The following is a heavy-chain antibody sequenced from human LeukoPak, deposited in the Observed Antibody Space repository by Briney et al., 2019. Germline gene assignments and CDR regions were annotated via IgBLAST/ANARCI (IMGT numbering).Heavy chain of an antibody. Sequence: ASVKVSCKASGYTSTGYFIHWVRQAPGQGLEWMGWINPKSGGTNYLQKFQGRVTMTRDTSITSAYMELSRLRSDDTAVYYCARGSDGDYVGAGSLRHWGQGTLVIVSS. J-gene: IGHJ1*01. D-gene: IGHD4-17*01. CDR1: GYTSTGYF. CDR3: ARGSDGDYVGAGSLRH. V-gene: IGHV1-2*02. CDR2: INPKSGGT.